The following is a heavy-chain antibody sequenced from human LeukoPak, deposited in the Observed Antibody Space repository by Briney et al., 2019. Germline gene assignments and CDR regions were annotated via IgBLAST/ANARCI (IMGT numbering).Heavy chain of an antibody. Sequence: PSETLSLTCTVSGGSISSSSYYWGWIRQPPGTGLEWIGSIYYSGSTYYNPSLKSRVTISVDTSKNQFSLKLSSVTAADTAVYYCARDRGDWAAANAFDIWGQGTMVTVSS. J-gene: IGHJ3*02. CDR1: GGSISSSSYY. CDR2: IYYSGST. CDR3: ARDRGDWAAANAFDI. V-gene: IGHV4-39*07. D-gene: IGHD3/OR15-3a*01.